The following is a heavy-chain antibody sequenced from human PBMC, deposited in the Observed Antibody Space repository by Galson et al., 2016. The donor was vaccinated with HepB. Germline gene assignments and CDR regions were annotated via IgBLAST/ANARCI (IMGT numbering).Heavy chain of an antibody. Sequence: SLRLSCAVSGFSFSTQWMNWVRQAPGKGLEWVANIRKDGTEKNYVDSVKGRFAISRDNPKNTLYLQMSILRVEDTALYYCVRGIDTHMGGRFHYSMDVWGQGTTVIVSS. D-gene: IGHD1-26*01. CDR3: VRGIDTHMGGRFHYSMDV. CDR1: GFSFSTQW. CDR2: IRKDGTEK. V-gene: IGHV3-7*04. J-gene: IGHJ6*02.